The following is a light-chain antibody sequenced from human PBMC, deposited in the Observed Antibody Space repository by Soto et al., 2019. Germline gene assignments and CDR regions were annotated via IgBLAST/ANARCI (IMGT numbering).Light chain of an antibody. V-gene: IGKV3-11*01. J-gene: IGKJ2*01. CDR3: QQRSGWPRT. CDR1: QSVNSF. CDR2: DAS. Sequence: EIVLTQSPATLSLSPGERATLSCRASQSVNSFLAWYQQKPGQAPRLLIYDASNRAPGIPARFSGSGSGTDFTLTISSLEPEDFALYYCQQRSGWPRTFGRGTKLEFK.